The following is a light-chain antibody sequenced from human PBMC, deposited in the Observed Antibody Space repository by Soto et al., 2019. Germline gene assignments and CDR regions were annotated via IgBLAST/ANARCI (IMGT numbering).Light chain of an antibody. CDR1: QSVSSSF. J-gene: IGKJ1*01. V-gene: IGKV3-20*01. Sequence: EIVLTQSPGTLSLSPGERATLSCRASQSVSSSFLAWYQKKPGQAPRLLIYGASSRATGIPDRFSGSESGTDFTLTISGPEPEDFAMYYCQQYDSSPWTFGQGTKVEIK. CDR3: QQYDSSPWT. CDR2: GAS.